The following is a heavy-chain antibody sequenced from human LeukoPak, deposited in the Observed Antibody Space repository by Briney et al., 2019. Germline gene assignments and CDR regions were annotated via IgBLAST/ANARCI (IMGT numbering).Heavy chain of an antibody. J-gene: IGHJ4*02. V-gene: IGHV3-21*01. CDR1: GFTFSSYS. Sequence: GGSLRLSCAASGFTFSSYSMNWVRQAPGKGLEWVSSISSSSSCIYYADSVKGRFTISRDNAKNSLYLQMNSLRAEDTAVYYCASISGGDDSSGYYLFDYWGQGTLVT. D-gene: IGHD3-22*01. CDR2: ISSSSSCI. CDR3: ASISGGDDSSGYYLFDY.